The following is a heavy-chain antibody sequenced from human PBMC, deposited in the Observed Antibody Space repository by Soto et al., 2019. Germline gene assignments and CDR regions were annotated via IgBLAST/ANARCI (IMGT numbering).Heavy chain of an antibody. CDR1: GGSISSGGYY. J-gene: IGHJ4*02. CDR3: ARVHYIGGPQYSFAY. CDR2: IYYSGST. Sequence: QVQLQESGPGLVKPSQTLSLTCTVSGGSISSGGYYWSWIRQHPGKGLEWIGYIYYSGSTYYNPSPRGRVTIPEDTSKNQSSLRLSSGTAAETAVYYGARVHYIGGPQYSFAYGGQETLVPV. V-gene: IGHV4-31*03. D-gene: IGHD3-16*01.